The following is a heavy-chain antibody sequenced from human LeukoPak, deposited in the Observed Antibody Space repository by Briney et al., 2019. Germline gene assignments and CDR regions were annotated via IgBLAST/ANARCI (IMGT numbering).Heavy chain of an antibody. D-gene: IGHD6-19*01. Sequence: GGSLRLPCAASGITFSNAWMTWVRQAPGKGLEWVGRIYRSSNGETTDYGAPVKGRFTMSRDDSKNTLYLQMNSLKTEDTAVYYCTTYSSGPCPFWGQGTLVTVSS. J-gene: IGHJ4*02. CDR3: TTYSSGPCPF. CDR2: IYRSSNGETT. V-gene: IGHV3-15*01. CDR1: GITFSNAW.